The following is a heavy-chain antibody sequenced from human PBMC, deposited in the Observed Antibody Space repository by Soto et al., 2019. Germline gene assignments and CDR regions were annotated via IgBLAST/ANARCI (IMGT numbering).Heavy chain of an antibody. CDR2: INPNSGGT. CDR1: VYTFTGYY. Sequence: ASVKGSCTACVYTFTGYYMHWVRQAPGQGLEWMGWINPNSGGTNYAQKFQGRVTMTRDTSISTAYMELSRLGSDDTAVYYCAMMTTVTTPIDYWGQGTLVTVSS. J-gene: IGHJ4*02. CDR3: AMMTTVTTPIDY. D-gene: IGHD4-17*01. V-gene: IGHV1-2*02.